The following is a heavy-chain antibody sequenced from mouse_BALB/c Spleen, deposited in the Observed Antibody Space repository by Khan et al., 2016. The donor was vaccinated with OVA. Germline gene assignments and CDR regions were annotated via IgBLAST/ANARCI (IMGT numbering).Heavy chain of an antibody. J-gene: IGHJ3*01. Sequence: VQLQQSGPELVKPGASVKMSCKASGYTFTNYIIHWVKQKPGQGLEWIGYINPYNDGTKYNEKFKGKATLTSDKSSSTAYLELSGLTSEASAVYSCAGEYESSCWFAYWGQGTLVTVSA. D-gene: IGHD2-14*01. V-gene: IGHV1S136*01. CDR1: GYTFTNYI. CDR3: AGEYESSCWFAY. CDR2: INPYNDGT.